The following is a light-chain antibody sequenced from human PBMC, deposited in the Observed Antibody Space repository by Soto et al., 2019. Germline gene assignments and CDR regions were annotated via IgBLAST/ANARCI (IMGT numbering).Light chain of an antibody. V-gene: IGLV1-40*01. CDR2: RNN. CDR3: HSYDSSLSGSV. CDR1: SSNIGAGYD. J-gene: IGLJ3*02. Sequence: SVLTQPPSVSGAPGQRVTISCTGISSNIGAGYDVHWYQQLPGTAPKLLIYRNNNRPSGVPDRFSGSKSGTSASLAITGLQAEDEADYYCHSYDSSLSGSVFGGGTKVTVL.